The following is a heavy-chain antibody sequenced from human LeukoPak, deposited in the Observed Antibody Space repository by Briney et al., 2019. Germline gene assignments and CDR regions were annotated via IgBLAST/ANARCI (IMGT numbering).Heavy chain of an antibody. CDR1: GFTFTTDG. D-gene: IGHD2-2*03. Sequence: GGSLRLACSASGFTFTTDGMKAGRQAPGKGLEWVSGIGGSGTRTYYADSVTGRFTISRANSKNTLYLQMNRLRDEDTAVYYCAKDSHWILFDDWGQGTLVTVSS. V-gene: IGHV3-23*01. CDR3: AKDSHWILFDD. CDR2: IGGSGTRT. J-gene: IGHJ4*02.